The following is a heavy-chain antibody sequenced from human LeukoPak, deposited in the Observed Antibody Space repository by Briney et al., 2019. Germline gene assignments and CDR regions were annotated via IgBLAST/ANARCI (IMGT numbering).Heavy chain of an antibody. CDR2: IYYSGST. V-gene: IGHV4-59*01. D-gene: IGHD4-17*01. CDR3: AREVTTTTYGLDV. CDR1: GGSISPYY. J-gene: IGHJ6*02. Sequence: PSETLSLTCTVSGGSISPYYWSWIRQSPGKGLEWIGFIYYSGSTNYNPTLKSRLTISLDTSKNQFSLRLSSVSAADTAVYYCAREVTTTTYGLDVWGQGTTVTVSS.